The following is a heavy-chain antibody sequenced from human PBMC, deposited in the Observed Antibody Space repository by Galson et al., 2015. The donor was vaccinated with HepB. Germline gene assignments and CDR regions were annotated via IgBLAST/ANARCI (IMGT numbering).Heavy chain of an antibody. D-gene: IGHD1-1*01. CDR1: GFAFSSYS. V-gene: IGHV3-48*02. CDR3: ATTNWKGGFDP. CDR2: ISSGSSTI. Sequence: SLRLSCAASGFAFSSYSMNWVRQAPGKGLEWVSYISSGSSTIFSADSVKGRFTISRDNGKNSLYPQMNSLGDDDTAIYYWATTNWKGGFDPWGQGTLVTVSS. J-gene: IGHJ5*02.